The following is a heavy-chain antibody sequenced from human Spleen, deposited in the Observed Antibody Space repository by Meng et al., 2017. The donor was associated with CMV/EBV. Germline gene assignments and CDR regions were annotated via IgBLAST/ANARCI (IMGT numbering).Heavy chain of an antibody. CDR1: GITFSRYE. CDR2: ISSSDNSI. CDR3: AIGHCRTTTCYTGEF. D-gene: IGHD2-2*02. Sequence: GESLKISCAASGITFSRYEMNWVRQAPGKGLEWVSFISSSDNSIYYADSVQGRFTISGDNAKNSLYLQMDGLRAEDTAIYYCAIGHCRTTTCYTGEFWGQGTLVTVSS. V-gene: IGHV3-48*03. J-gene: IGHJ4*02.